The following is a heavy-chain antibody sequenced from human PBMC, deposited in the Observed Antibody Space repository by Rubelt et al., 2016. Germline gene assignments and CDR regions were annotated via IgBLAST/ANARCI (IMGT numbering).Heavy chain of an antibody. CDR2: ISAYNGNT. CDR1: GYTFTSYG. Sequence: QVQLVQSGAEVKKPGASVKVSCKASGYTFTSYGISWVRQAPGQGLEWMGWISAYNGNTNYAQKLQGRGTRTTDTATSTAYMEVRSLRSDDTAVYYCARDRIRIAARQGWYFDLWGRGTLVTVSS. D-gene: IGHD6-6*01. V-gene: IGHV1-18*01. J-gene: IGHJ2*01. CDR3: ARDRIRIAARQGWYFDL.